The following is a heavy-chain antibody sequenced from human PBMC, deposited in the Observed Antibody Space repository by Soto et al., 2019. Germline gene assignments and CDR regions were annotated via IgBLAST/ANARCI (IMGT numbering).Heavy chain of an antibody. V-gene: IGHV1-69*13. Sequence: GASVKVSCKASGGTFSSYAISWVRQAPGQGLEWMGGIIPIFGTANYAQKFQGRVTITADESTSTAYMELSSLRSEDRAVYYCARDKEVLQKTNWSAPWGRGTRVTVSS. CDR1: GGTFSSYA. J-gene: IGHJ5*02. CDR2: IIPIFGTA. D-gene: IGHD3-10*01. CDR3: ARDKEVLQKTNWSAP.